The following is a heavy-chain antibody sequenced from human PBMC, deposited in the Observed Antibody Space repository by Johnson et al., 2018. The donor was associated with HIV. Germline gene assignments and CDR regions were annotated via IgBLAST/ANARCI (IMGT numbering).Heavy chain of an antibody. Sequence: VQLVESGGGLVKPGGSLRLSCAASGFTFSDYYMSWIRQAPGKGLEWVANIKLDGSDKYYVDSVKGRFTISRDNAKNSLYLQMNSLRAEDTAVYYCARARTELALWGQGTMVTVSS. CDR2: IKLDGSDK. CDR1: GFTFSDYY. V-gene: IGHV3-7*03. J-gene: IGHJ3*01. CDR3: ARARTELAL. D-gene: IGHD6-6*01.